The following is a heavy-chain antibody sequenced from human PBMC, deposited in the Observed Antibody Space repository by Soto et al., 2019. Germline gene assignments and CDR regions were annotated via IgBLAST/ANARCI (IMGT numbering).Heavy chain of an antibody. D-gene: IGHD6-13*01. CDR3: ARGFIAAAGTRYYYYGMDV. Sequence: SETLSLTCAVYGGSFSGYYWSWIRQPPGKGLEWIGEINHSGSTNYNPSLKSRVTISVDTSKNQFSLKLSSVTAADTAVYYCARGFIAAAGTRYYYYGMDVWGQGTTVTV. J-gene: IGHJ6*02. V-gene: IGHV4-34*01. CDR1: GGSFSGYY. CDR2: INHSGST.